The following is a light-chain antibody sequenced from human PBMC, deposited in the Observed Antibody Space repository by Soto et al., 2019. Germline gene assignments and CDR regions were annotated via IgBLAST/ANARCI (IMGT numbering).Light chain of an antibody. CDR3: QQYYSYPET. Sequence: IQMTQSPSTLSASAGDRVTITCRASQSISTWLAWYQQKPGKAPKLLIYAASTLQSGVPSRFSGSGSGTDFTLTISCLQSEDFATYYCQQYYSYPETFGQGTKVDIK. CDR1: QSISTW. V-gene: IGKV1-8*01. J-gene: IGKJ1*01. CDR2: AAS.